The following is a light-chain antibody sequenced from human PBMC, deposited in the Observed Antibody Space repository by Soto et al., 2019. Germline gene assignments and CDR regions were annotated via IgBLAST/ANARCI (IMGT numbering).Light chain of an antibody. Sequence: EIVVTQSPATLSFSPGGKATLSRRASQSVSDYLAWYQQKPGQPPRLLIYDASKRATGIPPRFSGSGSGTDFTLTISRLEPDDFATYYCQQYNSYSWTFGQGTKVDIK. CDR1: QSVSDY. V-gene: IGKV3-11*01. J-gene: IGKJ1*01. CDR2: DAS. CDR3: QQYNSYSWT.